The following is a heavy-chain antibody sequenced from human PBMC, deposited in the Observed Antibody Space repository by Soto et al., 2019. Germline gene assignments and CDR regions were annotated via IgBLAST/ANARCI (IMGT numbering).Heavy chain of an antibody. J-gene: IGHJ4*02. V-gene: IGHV1-18*01. CDR2: ISGHNGNT. Sequence: QVPLVQSGAEVKKPGASVKVSCKASGYTFTSYSISWVRQAPGQGLEWMGWISGHNGNTNYAQKFHDRVTMTADSSTSTAYMELRSLRSDDTAVYYCARDLPGGVDYWGQGTLVAVSS. CDR1: GYTFTSYS. CDR3: ARDLPGGVDY. D-gene: IGHD2-8*01.